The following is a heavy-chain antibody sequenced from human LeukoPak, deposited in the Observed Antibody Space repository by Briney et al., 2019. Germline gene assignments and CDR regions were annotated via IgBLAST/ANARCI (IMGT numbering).Heavy chain of an antibody. CDR2: INHSGST. Sequence: SETLSLTCAVYGGSFSGYYWSWIRQPPGKGLEWMGEINHSGSTNYNPSLKSRVTISVDTSKNQFSLKLSSVTAADTAVYYCASGRYYYDSSGYYRRGMDVWGQGTTVTVSS. CDR3: ASGRYYYDSSGYYRRGMDV. CDR1: GGSFSGYY. J-gene: IGHJ6*02. V-gene: IGHV4-34*01. D-gene: IGHD3-22*01.